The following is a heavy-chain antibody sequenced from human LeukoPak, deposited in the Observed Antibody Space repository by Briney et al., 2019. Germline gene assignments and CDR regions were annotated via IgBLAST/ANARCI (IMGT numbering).Heavy chain of an antibody. CDR2: IIPILGIA. D-gene: IGHD2-8*01. V-gene: IGHV1-69*04. CDR1: GGTFSSYA. CDR3: ARDPRGTNYNYGMDV. J-gene: IGHJ6*02. Sequence: ASVKVSCKASGGTFSSYAISWVRQAPGQALEWMVRIIPILGIANYAQKFQGRVTITADKSTSTAYMELSSLRSEDTAVYYCARDPRGTNYNYGMDVWGQGTTVTVSS.